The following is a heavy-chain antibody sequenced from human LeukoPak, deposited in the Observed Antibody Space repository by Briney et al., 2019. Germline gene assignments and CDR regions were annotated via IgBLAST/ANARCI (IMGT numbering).Heavy chain of an antibody. CDR1: GGSVSSGSYY. V-gene: IGHV4-61*01. CDR2: IYYSGST. CDR3: ARDKDAIDI. J-gene: IGHJ3*02. Sequence: SETLSLTCTVSGGSVSSGSYYWNWIRQPPGKGLEWIGYIYYSGSTNYNLSLKSRVTISVDTSKNQFSLKLSSVTAADTAVYYCARDKDAIDIRGQGTMVTVSS.